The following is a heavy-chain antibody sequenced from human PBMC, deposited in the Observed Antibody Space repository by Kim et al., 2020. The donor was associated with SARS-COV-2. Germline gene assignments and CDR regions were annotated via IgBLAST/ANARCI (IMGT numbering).Heavy chain of an antibody. D-gene: IGHD3-10*01. CDR1: GFTVSSNY. Sequence: GGSLRLSCAASGFTVSSNYMSWVRQAPGKGLEWVSVIYSGGSTYYADSVKGRFTISRDNSKNTLYLQMNSLRAEDTAVYYCARVSSLNRQDFLSGSYYYAGWFDTWGQGTLVTVSP. CDR2: IYSGGST. CDR3: ARVSSLNRQDFLSGSYYYAGWFDT. J-gene: IGHJ5*02. V-gene: IGHV3-53*01.